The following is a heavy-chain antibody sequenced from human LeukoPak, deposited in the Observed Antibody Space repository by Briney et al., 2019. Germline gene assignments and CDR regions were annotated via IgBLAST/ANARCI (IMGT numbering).Heavy chain of an antibody. D-gene: IGHD2-2*01. CDR3: ARQDCSSTSCYLIDY. Sequence: GGSLRLSCAASGFAFSSYTMNWVRQAPGKGLEWVSSISSSSSYMYYADSVKGRFTISRDNAKNSLYLQMNSLRAEDTAVYYCARQDCSSTSCYLIDYWGQGTLVTVSS. CDR2: ISSSSSYM. J-gene: IGHJ4*02. CDR1: GFAFSSYT. V-gene: IGHV3-21*04.